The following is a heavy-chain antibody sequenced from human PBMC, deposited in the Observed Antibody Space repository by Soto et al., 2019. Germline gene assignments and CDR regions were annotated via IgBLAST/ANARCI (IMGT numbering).Heavy chain of an antibody. CDR1: GFTFSNYG. V-gene: IGHV3-30*03. CDR2: VSSDGSKK. CDR3: ATDGPGKQSLVRYYFDY. J-gene: IGHJ4*02. Sequence: PGGSLRLSCVASGFTFSNYGMHWVRQAPGKGLEWVAVVSSDGSKKYYVDSVKGRFTISRDNSKNTLFLQMDSLTGEDTAVYFCATDGPGKQSLVRYYFDYWGQGTSVTVSS. D-gene: IGHD6-19*01.